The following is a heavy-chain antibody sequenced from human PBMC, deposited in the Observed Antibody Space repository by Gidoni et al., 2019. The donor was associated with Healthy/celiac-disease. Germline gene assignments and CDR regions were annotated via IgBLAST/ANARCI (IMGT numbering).Heavy chain of an antibody. CDR3: AKVRVLYSSSNWFDP. J-gene: IGHJ5*02. CDR2: ISYDGSNK. D-gene: IGHD6-6*01. Sequence: QVQLVESGGGVVQPGRSLRLSCEASGFTFRSYGMHWVRQAPGKGLEWVAVISYDGSNKYYADSVKGRFTISRDNSKNTLYLQMNSLRAEDTAVYYCAKVRVLYSSSNWFDPWGQGTLVTVSS. CDR1: GFTFRSYG. V-gene: IGHV3-30*18.